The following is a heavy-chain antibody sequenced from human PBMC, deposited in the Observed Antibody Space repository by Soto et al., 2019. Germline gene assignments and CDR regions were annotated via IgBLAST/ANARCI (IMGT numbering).Heavy chain of an antibody. V-gene: IGHV2-70*01. CDR1: GFSLTSSGMS. CDR2: TDDNDHK. CDR3: ARLLKGGTSDWNQIDL. Sequence: SGPTLVNPTQTLTLTCTFSGFSLTSSGMSVTWIRQPPGKALEWLALTDDNDHKYYNSSLRTRRTLSKDTSKNHVVLTMTNMDPVDTGMYFCARLLKGGTSDWNQIDLLGQGTLVTVAS. J-gene: IGHJ5*02. D-gene: IGHD1-1*01.